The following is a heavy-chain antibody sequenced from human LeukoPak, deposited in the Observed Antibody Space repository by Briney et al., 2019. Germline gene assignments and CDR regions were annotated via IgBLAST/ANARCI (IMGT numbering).Heavy chain of an antibody. J-gene: IGHJ3*02. Sequence: GGSLRLSCAASGFTFSSYEMNWVRQAPGKGLEWVSYISSSGSTIYYADSVKGRFTISRDNAKNSLYLQMNSLRAEDTAVYYCARDGDYYDSSGYYLAFDIWGQGTMVTVSS. V-gene: IGHV3-48*03. CDR2: ISSSGSTI. CDR1: GFTFSSYE. D-gene: IGHD3-22*01. CDR3: ARDGDYYDSSGYYLAFDI.